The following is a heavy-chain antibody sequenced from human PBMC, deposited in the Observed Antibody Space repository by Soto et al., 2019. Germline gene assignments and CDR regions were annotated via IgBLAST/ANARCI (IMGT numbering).Heavy chain of an antibody. D-gene: IGHD3-16*01. J-gene: IGHJ4*02. Sequence: PGGSLRLSCAVSGFTFSSYWMSWVRQAPGKGLEWVATIKQDGSEKYYVDSVKGRFTISRDNAENSLYLQMNSLSAEDTAVYFCVRDVCFGYVNWGQGTLVTVSS. CDR2: IKQDGSEK. V-gene: IGHV3-7*01. CDR1: GFTFSSYW. CDR3: VRDVCFGYVN.